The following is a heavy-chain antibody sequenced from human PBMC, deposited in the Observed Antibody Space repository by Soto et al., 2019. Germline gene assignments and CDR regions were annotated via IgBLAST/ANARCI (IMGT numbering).Heavy chain of an antibody. D-gene: IGHD3-22*01. J-gene: IGHJ4*02. CDR2: TYYRSKWYN. Sequence: SQTLSLTCAISGDSVSSNSAAWNWIRQSPSRGLEWLGRTYYRSKWYNHYAVSVKSRITVNPDTSKNQFSLQLNSVTPEDSGMYFCARLPRDCNKTSCYYADHWGQGTSVTVSS. CDR1: GDSVSSNSAA. V-gene: IGHV6-1*01. CDR3: ARLPRDCNKTSCYYADH.